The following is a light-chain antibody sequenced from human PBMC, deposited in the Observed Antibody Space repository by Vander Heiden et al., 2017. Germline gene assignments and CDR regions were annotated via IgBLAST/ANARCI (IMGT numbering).Light chain of an antibody. CDR3: SSYTPSSTLVI. V-gene: IGLV2-14*03. J-gene: IGLJ2*01. CDR2: DVS. CDR1: SSDGGGYVF. Sequence: QSALTQPASVSGSPGQSITISYSGASSDGGGYVFVSWFQHHPGEAPHLIIYDVSHRPSGVSNRFSGPKSGNTASLTISGLQAEDEADYYCSSYTPSSTLVIIGGGTKLTVL.